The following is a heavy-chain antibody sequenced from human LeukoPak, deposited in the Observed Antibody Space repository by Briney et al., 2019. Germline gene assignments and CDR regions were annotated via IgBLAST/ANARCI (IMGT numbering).Heavy chain of an antibody. Sequence: GGSLGLSCAASGFTFSNAWMSWVRQAPGKGLEWVGRIKSKTDGGTTDYAAPVKGRFTISRDDSKNTLYLQMNSLKTEDTAVYYCTTDRYSSGGFDYWGQGTLVTVSS. V-gene: IGHV3-15*01. D-gene: IGHD6-19*01. CDR3: TTDRYSSGGFDY. CDR2: IKSKTDGGTT. CDR1: GFTFSNAW. J-gene: IGHJ4*02.